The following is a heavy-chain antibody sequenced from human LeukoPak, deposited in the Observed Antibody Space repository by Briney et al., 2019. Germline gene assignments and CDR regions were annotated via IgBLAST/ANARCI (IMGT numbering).Heavy chain of an antibody. Sequence: GGSLRLSCAASGFTFSRYWMSWVRQAPGKGLEWVANIKQDGSEKYYVDSVKGRFTISRDNAKNSLYLQMNSRRAEDTAVYYCARTYYYDSSGRTHYFDYWGQGTLVTVSS. D-gene: IGHD3-22*01. CDR2: IKQDGSEK. V-gene: IGHV3-7*01. CDR1: GFTFSRYW. J-gene: IGHJ4*02. CDR3: ARTYYYDSSGRTHYFDY.